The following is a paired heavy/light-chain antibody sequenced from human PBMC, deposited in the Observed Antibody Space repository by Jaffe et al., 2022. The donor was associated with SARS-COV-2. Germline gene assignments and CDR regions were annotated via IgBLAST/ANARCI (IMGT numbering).Light chain of an antibody. CDR3: CSYAGSSTFYVV. Sequence: QSALTQPASVSGSPGQSITISCTGTSSDVGSYNLVSWYQQHPGKAPKLMIYEVSKRPSGVSNRFSGSKSGNTASLTISGLQAEDEADYYCCSYAGSSTFYVVFGGGTKLTVL. J-gene: IGLJ2*01. CDR2: EVS. V-gene: IGLV2-23*02. CDR1: SSDVGSYNL.
Heavy chain of an antibody. CDR2: ISAYNGNT. CDR1: GYTFTSYG. J-gene: IGHJ6*02. V-gene: IGHV1-18*01. D-gene: IGHD3-9*01. Sequence: QVQLVQSGAEVKKPGASVKVSCKASGYTFTSYGISWVRQAPGQGLEWMGWISAYNGNTNYAQKLQGRVTMTTDTSTSTAYMELRSLRSDDTAVYYCARDGDYDILTGYSRGILPPGMDVWGQGTTVTVSS. CDR3: ARDGDYDILTGYSRGILPPGMDV.